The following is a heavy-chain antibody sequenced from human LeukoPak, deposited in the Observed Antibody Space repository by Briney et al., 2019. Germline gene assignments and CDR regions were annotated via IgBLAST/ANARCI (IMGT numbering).Heavy chain of an antibody. D-gene: IGHD2-2*01. CDR1: GDSVSSNSVT. J-gene: IGHJ5*02. CDR3: ARRLTQYDCFDP. CDR2: TYYRSTWYN. Sequence: SQTLSLTCAISGDSVSSNSVTWNWIRQSPSRGLEWLGRTYYRSTWYNDYAVSVRGRITVSPDTSKNQFSLHLNSVTPVDTAVYYCARRLTQYDCFDPWGQGILVTVSS. V-gene: IGHV6-1*01.